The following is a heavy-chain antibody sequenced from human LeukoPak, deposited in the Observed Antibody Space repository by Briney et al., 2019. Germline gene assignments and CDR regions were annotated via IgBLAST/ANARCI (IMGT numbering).Heavy chain of an antibody. J-gene: IGHJ4*02. V-gene: IGHV3-23*01. CDR2: ISGSGANT. CDR1: GFTFSSYA. D-gene: IGHD5-18*01. Sequence: PGGSLTLSCAASGFTFSSYAMNWVGQAPGQGLEWVSTISGSGANTYNADSVKGRFTISRDNSKNTLYLQMNSLKAEDTAGYYCAKDTPRRYNYGYFDYWGQGTLVTVST. CDR3: AKDTPRRYNYGYFDY.